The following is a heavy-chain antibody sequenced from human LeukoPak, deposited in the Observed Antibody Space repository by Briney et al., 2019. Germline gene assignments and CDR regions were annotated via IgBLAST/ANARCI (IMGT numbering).Heavy chain of an antibody. D-gene: IGHD1-20*01. V-gene: IGHV3-23*01. CDR3: AKQYSSNWNGVAEYFQH. CDR2: LNWHGGST. Sequence: GGSLRLSCAASGFKFDDYGMSWVRQAPGKGLEWVSGLNWHGGSTYYADSVKGRFTISRDNSKNTLYLQMNSLRAEDTAVYFCAKQYSSNWNGVAEYFQHWGQGTLLTVSS. J-gene: IGHJ1*01. CDR1: GFKFDDYG.